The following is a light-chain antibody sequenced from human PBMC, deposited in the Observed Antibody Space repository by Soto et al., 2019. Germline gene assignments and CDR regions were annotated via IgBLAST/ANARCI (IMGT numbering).Light chain of an antibody. Sequence: QSVLTQPASVSGSPGQSITISCTGASSDIGTYNLVSWYQQHPGEVPKLIISEVNRRPSGVSDRFSGSKSGNTASLTISGLQVEDESDYYCTSYTSANTIIFGGGTKLTVL. V-gene: IGLV2-14*02. CDR1: SSDIGTYNL. CDR3: TSYTSANTII. CDR2: EVN. J-gene: IGLJ2*01.